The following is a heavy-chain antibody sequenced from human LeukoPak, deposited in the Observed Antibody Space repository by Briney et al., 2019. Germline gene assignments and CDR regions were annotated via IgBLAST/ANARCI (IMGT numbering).Heavy chain of an antibody. D-gene: IGHD3-3*01. CDR3: ARVTVLRDFWSVSFDP. V-gene: IGHV1-2*04. Sequence: AASVKVSCKASGYTFTGYYMHWVRQAPGQGLEWMGWINPNSGGTNYAQKFQGWVTMTRDASISTVYMELSRLRSDDTAVYYCARVTVLRDFWSVSFDPWGQGTLVTVSS. CDR1: GYTFTGYY. J-gene: IGHJ5*02. CDR2: INPNSGGT.